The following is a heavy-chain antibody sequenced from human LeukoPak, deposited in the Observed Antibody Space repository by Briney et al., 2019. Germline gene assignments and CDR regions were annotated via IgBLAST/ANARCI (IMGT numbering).Heavy chain of an antibody. CDR1: GGSISSSSYY. CDR2: IYYSGST. Sequence: PSETLSLTCTVSGGSISSSSYYWGWTRQPPGKGLEWIGSIYYSGSTYYNPSLKSRVTISVDTSKNQFSLKLSSVTAADTAVYYCARHKEAGSSIAARGRGNFDYWGQGTLVTVSS. CDR3: ARHKEAGSSIAARGRGNFDY. V-gene: IGHV4-39*01. J-gene: IGHJ4*02. D-gene: IGHD6-6*01.